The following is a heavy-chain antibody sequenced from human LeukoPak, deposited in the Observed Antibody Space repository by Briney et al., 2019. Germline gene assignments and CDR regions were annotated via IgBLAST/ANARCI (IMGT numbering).Heavy chain of an antibody. V-gene: IGHV3-21*01. CDR1: GFTFNTYN. CDR3: ARDKSIAAAGSFDY. J-gene: IGHJ4*02. Sequence: GGSLRLSCAASGFTFNTYNMNWVRQAPGKGLEWVSSISSSSSYKYYADSVKGRFTISRDNAKNSLYLQMNSLRAEDTAVYYCARDKSIAAAGSFDYWGQGTLVTVSS. D-gene: IGHD6-13*01. CDR2: ISSSSSYK.